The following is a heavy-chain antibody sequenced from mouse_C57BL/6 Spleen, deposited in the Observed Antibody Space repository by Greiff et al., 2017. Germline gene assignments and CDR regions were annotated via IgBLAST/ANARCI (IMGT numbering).Heavy chain of an antibody. V-gene: IGHV1-64*01. Sequence: QVQLQQPGAELVKPGASVKLSCKASGYTFTSYWMHWVKQRPGQGLEWIGMIHPNSGSTNYNEKFKSKATLTVDKSSSTAYMQLSSLTSEDSAVYYCARKSYYDYDRYFDVWGTGTTVTVSS. CDR2: IHPNSGST. CDR3: ARKSYYDYDRYFDV. D-gene: IGHD2-4*01. J-gene: IGHJ1*03. CDR1: GYTFTSYW.